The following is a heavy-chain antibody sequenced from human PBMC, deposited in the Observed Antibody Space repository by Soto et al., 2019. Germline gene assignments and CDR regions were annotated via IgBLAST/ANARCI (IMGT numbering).Heavy chain of an antibody. CDR1: GGTFSSYS. CDR2: IIPIFGTA. D-gene: IGHD1-26*01. V-gene: IGHV1-69*01. Sequence: QVQLVQSGAEVKKPGSSMKVSCKASGGTFSSYSINWVRQAPGQGLEWMGEIIPIFGTANYAQKFQGRVTITADESTSTAYMELSSLRSEDTAAYYCARDGGRHSGGIDYWGQGTLVTVSS. CDR3: ARDGGRHSGGIDY. J-gene: IGHJ4*02.